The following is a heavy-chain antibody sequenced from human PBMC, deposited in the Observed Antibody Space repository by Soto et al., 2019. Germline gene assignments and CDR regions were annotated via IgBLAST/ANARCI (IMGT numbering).Heavy chain of an antibody. V-gene: IGHV1-69*06. CDR2: IIPLFGTP. J-gene: IGHJ4*02. Sequence: QVQLVQSGAEVKKPGSSVKVSCKASGGIFSTYAISWLRQAPGQGLEWMGGIIPLFGTPNYAQRFQGRFTITADKSTSTAYMELSRLRSEDTAVYYCARDRDDYGSGNYYNRIDFWGQGTLVTVSS. D-gene: IGHD3-10*01. CDR1: GGIFSTYA. CDR3: ARDRDDYGSGNYYNRIDF.